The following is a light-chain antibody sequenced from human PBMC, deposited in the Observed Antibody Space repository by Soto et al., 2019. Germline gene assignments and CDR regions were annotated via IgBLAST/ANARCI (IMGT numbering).Light chain of an antibody. V-gene: IGKV2D-29*02. Sequence: DVVMTQTPLSLSVAPGQPASISCKSSQSLLRITGETFLFWYLQKPGQSPQLLIYEVSTRVSGVPDRFCGSGSGTDFTLEISRVETDDVGIYYCMQSTQLPPTFGQGTRLEI. J-gene: IGKJ5*01. CDR3: MQSTQLPPT. CDR2: EVS. CDR1: QSLLRITGETF.